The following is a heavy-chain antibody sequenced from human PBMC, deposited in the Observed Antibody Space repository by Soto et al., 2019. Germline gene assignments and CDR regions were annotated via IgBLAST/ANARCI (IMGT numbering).Heavy chain of an antibody. CDR1: GGSISSSSYY. D-gene: IGHD3-3*01. V-gene: IGHV4-39*01. J-gene: IGHJ6*02. CDR2: IYYSGST. CDR3: ARQNRFLEWPPGGMDV. Sequence: PSETLSLTCTVSGGSISSSSYYWGWIRQPPGKGLEWIGSIYYSGSTYYNPSLKSRVTISVDTSKNQFSLKLSSVTAADTAVYYCARQNRFLEWPPGGMDVWGQGTTVTVSS.